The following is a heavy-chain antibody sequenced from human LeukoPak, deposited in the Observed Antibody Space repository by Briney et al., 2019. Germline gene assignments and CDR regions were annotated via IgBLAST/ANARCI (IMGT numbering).Heavy chain of an antibody. CDR2: VSAYNGNT. CDR1: GYTFTSYG. V-gene: IGHV1-18*01. Sequence: ASVKVSCKASGYTFTSYGISWVRQAPGPGLEGMGWVSAYNGNTNYLQKLQGRVTMTTDTSTSTAHMKLRSLRSDNTAVYYCARDFRGYYYDSSGHDAFDIWGQGTMVTVSS. J-gene: IGHJ3*02. D-gene: IGHD3-22*01. CDR3: ARDFRGYYYDSSGHDAFDI.